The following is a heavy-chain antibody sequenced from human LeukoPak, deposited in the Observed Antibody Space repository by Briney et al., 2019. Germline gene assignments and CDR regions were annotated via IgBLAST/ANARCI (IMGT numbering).Heavy chain of an antibody. J-gene: IGHJ4*02. D-gene: IGHD6-19*01. Sequence: QSGGSLRLSCAASGFTFSNCAMHWVRQAPGKGLEWVAVISYDGSNKHYADSVKGRFAISRDNSKNTLYLQMNSLRDEDTAVYYCALTFHGEWLFRKSFDYWGQGTLVTVSS. CDR2: ISYDGSNK. CDR1: GFTFSNCA. V-gene: IGHV3-30*09. CDR3: ALTFHGEWLFRKSFDY.